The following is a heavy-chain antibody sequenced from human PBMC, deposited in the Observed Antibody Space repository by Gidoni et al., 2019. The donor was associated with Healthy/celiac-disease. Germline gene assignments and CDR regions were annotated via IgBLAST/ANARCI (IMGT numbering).Heavy chain of an antibody. CDR1: GFTFSSYA. CDR3: ARAERGYDLESAY. CDR2: ISYDGSNK. J-gene: IGHJ4*02. V-gene: IGHV3-30-3*01. D-gene: IGHD5-12*01. Sequence: QVQLVESGGGVVQPGRSLRLSCAASGFTFSSYAMPWVRQAPGKGLEWVAVISYDGSNKYYADSVKGRFTISRDNSKNTLYLQMNSLRAEDTAVYYCARAERGYDLESAYWGQGTLVTVSS.